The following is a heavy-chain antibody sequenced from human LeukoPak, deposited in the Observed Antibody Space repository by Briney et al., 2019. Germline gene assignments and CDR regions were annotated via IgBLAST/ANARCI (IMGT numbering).Heavy chain of an antibody. CDR2: IIPILGIA. CDR3: ASTYGGYYFDY. CDR1: GYTFTSYG. J-gene: IGHJ4*02. D-gene: IGHD5-12*01. V-gene: IGHV1-69*04. Sequence: SVKVSCKASGYTFTSYGISWVRQAPGQGLEWMGRIIPILGIANYAQKFQGRVTITADKSTSTAYMELSSLRSEDTAVYYCASTYGGYYFDYWGQGTLVTVSS.